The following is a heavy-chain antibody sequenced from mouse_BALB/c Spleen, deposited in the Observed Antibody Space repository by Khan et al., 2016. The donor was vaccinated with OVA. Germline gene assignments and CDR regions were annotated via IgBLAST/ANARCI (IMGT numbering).Heavy chain of an antibody. V-gene: IGHV3-2*02. D-gene: IGHD1-1*01. J-gene: IGHJ2*01. CDR3: ARDYGSSYYYFDY. Sequence: EVQLQESGPGLVKPSQSLSLTCTVTGYSITSDYAWNWIRQFPGNKLEWMGYISYSGSTSYNPSLKSRISITRDTSKNQFLLQLNSVTTEDTATYYCARDYGSSYYYFDYWGQGTTLTVSS. CDR2: ISYSGST. CDR1: GYSITSDYA.